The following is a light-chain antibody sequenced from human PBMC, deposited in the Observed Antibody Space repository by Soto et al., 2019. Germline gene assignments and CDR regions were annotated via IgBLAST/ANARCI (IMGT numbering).Light chain of an antibody. Sequence: EIVLTQSPGTLSLSPGERATLSCRASQSVSNNYLAWYQQKPGQAPRLLIYGASNRATGIPDRFSGSGSGTDFTLTISSLQSEDFAVYYCQHYNHWLGTFGPGTKVDIK. J-gene: IGKJ3*01. CDR1: QSVSNNY. V-gene: IGKV3-20*01. CDR2: GAS. CDR3: QHYNHWLGT.